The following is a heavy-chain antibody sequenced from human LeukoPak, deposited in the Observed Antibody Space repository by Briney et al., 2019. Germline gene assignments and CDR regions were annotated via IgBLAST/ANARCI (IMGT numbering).Heavy chain of an antibody. D-gene: IGHD2-2*01. J-gene: IGHJ6*02. Sequence: ASVKVSCKASGYTFTSYDINWVRQATGQGLEWMGWMNPNSGNTGYAQKFQGRVTMTRNTSISTAYMELSSLRSEDTAVYYCARDEGYCSRTSCYGASKGMDVWGQGTTVTVSS. CDR3: ARDEGYCSRTSCYGASKGMDV. V-gene: IGHV1-8*01. CDR1: GYTFTSYD. CDR2: MNPNSGNT.